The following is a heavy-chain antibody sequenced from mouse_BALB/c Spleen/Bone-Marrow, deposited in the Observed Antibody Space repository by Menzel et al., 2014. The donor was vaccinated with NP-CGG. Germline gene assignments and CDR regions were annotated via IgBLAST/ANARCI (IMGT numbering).Heavy chain of an antibody. CDR3: ARQGRDYDGKLVY. CDR1: GFIFSTYA. CDR2: IRRGGTYT. V-gene: IGHV5-9-3*01. J-gene: IGHJ3*01. D-gene: IGHD2-4*01. Sequence: DVKLVESGGGLVKPGGSLKLSCAASGFIFSTYAMSWVRQTPGKRLEWVGTIRRGGTYTYFPDRVKGRFTISRDNAKNILYLQMSSLRSEDTAMYYCARQGRDYDGKLVYWGQGTLVTVSA.